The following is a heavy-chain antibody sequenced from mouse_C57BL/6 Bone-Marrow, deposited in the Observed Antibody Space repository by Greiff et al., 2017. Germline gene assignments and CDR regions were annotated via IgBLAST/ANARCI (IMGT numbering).Heavy chain of an antibody. Sequence: EVQLVESGGGLVKPGGSLKLSCAASGFTFSDYGMHWVRQAPEKGLEWVAYISSGSSTIYYADTVKGRFTISRDNAKNTLFLQMTSLRSEDTAMYYCARLSDDDGWYFDVWGTGTTVTVSS. D-gene: IGHD2-4*01. CDR3: ARLSDDDGWYFDV. J-gene: IGHJ1*03. CDR1: GFTFSDYG. CDR2: ISSGSSTI. V-gene: IGHV5-17*01.